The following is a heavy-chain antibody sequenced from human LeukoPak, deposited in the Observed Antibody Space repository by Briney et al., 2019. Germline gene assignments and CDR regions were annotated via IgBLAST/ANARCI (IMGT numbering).Heavy chain of an antibody. CDR3: NPRLQLTDY. V-gene: IGHV3-7*05. CDR2: INQDGSEK. Sequence: GGSLRLSCGASGFTFSNHWMSWVRQAPGKGLEWVANINQDGSEKYYVDSVKGRFTISRDDSKNTAYLQMNSLKTEDTAVYYCNPRLQLTDYWGQGTLVTVSS. D-gene: IGHD5-24*01. CDR1: GFTFSNHW. J-gene: IGHJ4*02.